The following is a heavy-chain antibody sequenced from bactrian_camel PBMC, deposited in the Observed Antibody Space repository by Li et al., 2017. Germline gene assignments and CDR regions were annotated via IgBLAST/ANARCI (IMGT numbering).Heavy chain of an antibody. CDR2: IDSDGST. J-gene: IGHJ4*01. CDR3: AANHWVPSTLRGRPDEYDY. Sequence: VQLVESGGGLVQPGGSLRLSCVASGHTDSIDSLITMGWLRQAPGKEREGVAAIDSDGSTSYQDSVKGRFTISKDNAKNTLYLQMNSLKPEDTAMYYCAANHWVPSTLRGRPDEYDYWGQGIQVTVS. D-gene: IGHD1*01. V-gene: IGHV3S53*01. CDR1: GHTDSIDSLIT.